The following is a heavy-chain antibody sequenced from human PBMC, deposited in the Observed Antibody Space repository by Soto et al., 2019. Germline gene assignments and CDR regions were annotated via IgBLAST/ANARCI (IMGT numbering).Heavy chain of an antibody. V-gene: IGHV4-31*03. Sequence: PSETLSLTCTVSGGSISSGGYYWSWIRQHPGKGLEWIGYIYYSGSTYYNPSLKSRVTISVDTSKNQFSLKLSSVTAADTAVYYCARVVLVPAATNWFDPWGQGTLVTVSS. CDR3: ARVVLVPAATNWFDP. D-gene: IGHD2-2*01. CDR1: GGSISSGGYY. CDR2: IYYSGST. J-gene: IGHJ5*02.